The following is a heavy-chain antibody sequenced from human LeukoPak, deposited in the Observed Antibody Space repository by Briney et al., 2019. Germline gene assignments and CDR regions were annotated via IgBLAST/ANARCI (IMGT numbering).Heavy chain of an antibody. Sequence: GGSLRLSCAASGFTFSSYWMSWVRQAPGKGLEWVANIKQDGSEKYYVDSVKGRFTVSRDNAKNSLYLQMNSLRVEDTAMYYCAKVVASGISPTDYWGQGTLVTVSS. CDR2: IKQDGSEK. J-gene: IGHJ4*02. CDR3: AKVVASGISPTDY. V-gene: IGHV3-7*01. CDR1: GFTFSSYW. D-gene: IGHD6-13*01.